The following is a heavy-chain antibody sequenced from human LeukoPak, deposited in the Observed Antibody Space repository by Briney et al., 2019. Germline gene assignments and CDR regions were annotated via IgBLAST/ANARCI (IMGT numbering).Heavy chain of an antibody. CDR1: GFTFSSYS. J-gene: IGHJ3*02. CDR3: ARVRMIGDAFDI. D-gene: IGHD3-16*01. Sequence: GGSLRLSCAASGFTFSSYSMNWVRQAPGKGLEWVSSISSSSSYIYYADSVKGRFTISRDNAKNSLYLQMNSLRAEDTAVYYCARVRMIGDAFDIWGHGTMVTVSS. V-gene: IGHV3-21*01. CDR2: ISSSSSYI.